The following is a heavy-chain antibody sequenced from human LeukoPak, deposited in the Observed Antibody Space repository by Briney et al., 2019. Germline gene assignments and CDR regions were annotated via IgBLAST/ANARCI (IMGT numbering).Heavy chain of an antibody. V-gene: IGHV3-11*01. Sequence: GGSLRLSCAASGFTFSDYYMSWIRQAPGKGLEWVSYISSSGSTIYYADSVKGRFTISRDNAKNSLYLQMNSLRAEDTAVYYCARDKGHCSGGSCYLQYYYYGMDVWGQGTTVTVSS. CDR1: GFTFSDYY. CDR3: ARDKGHCSGGSCYLQYYYYGMDV. CDR2: ISSSGSTI. D-gene: IGHD2-15*01. J-gene: IGHJ6*02.